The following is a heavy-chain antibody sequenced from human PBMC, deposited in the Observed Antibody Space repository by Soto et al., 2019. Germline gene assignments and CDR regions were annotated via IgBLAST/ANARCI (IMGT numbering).Heavy chain of an antibody. CDR3: ATELWFGEYNDWFDP. Sequence: GGSLRLSCAASGFTFSSYAMSWVRQAPGKGLEWVSAISGSGGSTYYADSVKGRFTISRDNSKNTLYLQMNSLRAEDTAVYYCATELWFGEYNDWFDPWGQGTLVTVSS. J-gene: IGHJ5*02. V-gene: IGHV3-23*01. CDR2: ISGSGGST. CDR1: GFTFSSYA. D-gene: IGHD3-10*01.